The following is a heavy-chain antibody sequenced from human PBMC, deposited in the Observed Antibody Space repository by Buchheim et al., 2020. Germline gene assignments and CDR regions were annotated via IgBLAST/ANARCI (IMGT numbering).Heavy chain of an antibody. CDR1: GGSISSGDYY. V-gene: IGHV4-30-4*01. Sequence: QVQLQGSGPGLVKPSQTLSLTCTVSGGSISSGDYYWSWIRQPPGKGLEWIGYIYYSGSTYYNPSLKSRVTISVDTSKNQFSLKLSSVTAADTAVYYCARTQPLRFKTTPLITYGMDVWGQGTT. CDR3: ARTQPLRFKTTPLITYGMDV. D-gene: IGHD3-3*01. J-gene: IGHJ6*02. CDR2: IYYSGST.